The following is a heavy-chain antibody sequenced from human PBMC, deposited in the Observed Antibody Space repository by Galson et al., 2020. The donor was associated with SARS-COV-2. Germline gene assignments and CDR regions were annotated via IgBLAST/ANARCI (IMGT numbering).Heavy chain of an antibody. D-gene: IGHD3-3*01. CDR1: GYTFGDYD. CDR2: INPKSGST. CDR3: AKDRYDFWSGIFGVTPHCFDY. V-gene: IGHV1-2*02. Sequence: ASVKVSCTTSGYTFGDYDIHWVRQAPGQGLEWMGWINPKSGSTKSAQKFQDRITMARDTSINTAYMELSRLRFDDTAVYYCAKDRYDFWSGIFGVTPHCFDYWGQGTLVTVSA. J-gene: IGHJ4*02.